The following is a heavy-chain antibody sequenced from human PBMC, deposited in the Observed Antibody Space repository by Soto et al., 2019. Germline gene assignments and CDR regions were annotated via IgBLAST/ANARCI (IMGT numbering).Heavy chain of an antibody. V-gene: IGHV2-5*02. CDR3: AHSLGYGGNSDYFDY. Sequence: QITLKESGPTLVKPTQTLTLTCTFSGFSLSTSGVGVGWIRQPPGKALEWLALIYWDDDKRYSPSLKSRLTNTKDTAKNQVVLTMTNMDPVDTATYYCAHSLGYGGNSDYFDYWGQGTLVTVSS. CDR1: GFSLSTSGVG. D-gene: IGHD2-21*02. CDR2: IYWDDDK. J-gene: IGHJ4*02.